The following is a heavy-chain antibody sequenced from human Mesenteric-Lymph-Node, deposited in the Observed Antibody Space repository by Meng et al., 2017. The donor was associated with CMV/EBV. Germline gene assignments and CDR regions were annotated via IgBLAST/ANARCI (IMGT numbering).Heavy chain of an antibody. D-gene: IGHD5-12*01. Sequence: GESLKISCAASGFIFSSYAMYWVRQAPGKGLEWVAVISDDGSKKYYADSVKGRFTISRDNSKNMLYLQMNSLRAEDTAVYYCAKDLSSSHIVATTLGGGFDYWGQGTLVTVSS. J-gene: IGHJ4*02. CDR3: AKDLSSSHIVATTLGGGFDY. V-gene: IGHV3-30*04. CDR1: GFIFSSYA. CDR2: ISDDGSKK.